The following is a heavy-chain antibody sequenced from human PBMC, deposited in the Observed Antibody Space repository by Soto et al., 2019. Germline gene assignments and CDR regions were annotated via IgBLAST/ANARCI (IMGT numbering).Heavy chain of an antibody. J-gene: IGHJ4*02. D-gene: IGHD2-2*01. CDR2: IYYSGST. Sequence: PSETLSLTCTVSGGSISSSSYYWGWIRQPPGKGLEWIGSIYYSGSTYYNPSLKSRVTISVDTSKNQFSLKLSSVTAADTAVYYCARRLCSSTSCYSLDYWGQGTLVTVS. V-gene: IGHV4-39*01. CDR3: ARRLCSSTSCYSLDY. CDR1: GGSISSSSYY.